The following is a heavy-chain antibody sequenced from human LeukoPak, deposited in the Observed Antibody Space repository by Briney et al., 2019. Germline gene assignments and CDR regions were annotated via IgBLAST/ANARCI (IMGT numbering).Heavy chain of an antibody. Sequence: GASVKVSCKASGYTFTTHYVHWVRQAPGQGLEWLGIIDPIGGSTNHALKFQDRITMTRDTSTNTVYMDLSSLRSEDTAVYYCARGTRSYYDILTGYFQDRYYMDVWGKGTTVTISS. V-gene: IGHV1-46*01. D-gene: IGHD3-9*01. CDR3: ARGTRSYYDILTGYFQDRYYMDV. CDR1: GYTFTTHY. CDR2: IDPIGGST. J-gene: IGHJ6*03.